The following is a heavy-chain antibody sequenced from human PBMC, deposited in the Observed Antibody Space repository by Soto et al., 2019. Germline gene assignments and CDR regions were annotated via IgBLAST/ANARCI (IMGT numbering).Heavy chain of an antibody. CDR1: GGSISSSSYY. CDR2: IYYSGST. D-gene: IGHD6-19*01. CDR3: ARQCSWSVAVAGPRRWYNWFDP. Sequence: QLQLQESGPGLVKPSETLSLTCTVSGGSISSSSYYWGWIRQPPGKGLEWIGSIYYSGSTYYNPSLKSRVTIAVDTSKNQFSLKLSSVTAADTAVYYCARQCSWSVAVAGPRRWYNWFDPWGQGTLVTVSS. V-gene: IGHV4-39*01. J-gene: IGHJ5*02.